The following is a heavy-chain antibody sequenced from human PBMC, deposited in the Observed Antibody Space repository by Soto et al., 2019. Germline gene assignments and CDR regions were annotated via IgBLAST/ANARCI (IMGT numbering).Heavy chain of an antibody. Sequence: SLTCAVYGGSFSGYYWSWIRQPPGKGLEWIGEINHSGSTNYNPSLKSRVTISVDTSKNQFSLKLSSVTAADTAVYYCARGLGIAAAGTHWFDPWGQGPRSPSPQ. CDR3: ARGLGIAAAGTHWFDP. V-gene: IGHV4-34*01. J-gene: IGHJ5*02. CDR1: GGSFSGYY. CDR2: INHSGST. D-gene: IGHD6-13*01.